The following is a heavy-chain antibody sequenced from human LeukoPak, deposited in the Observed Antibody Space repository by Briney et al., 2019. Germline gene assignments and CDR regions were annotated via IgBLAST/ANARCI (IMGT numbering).Heavy chain of an antibody. D-gene: IGHD6-13*01. CDR1: GGSFSGYY. CDR2: INHSGST. V-gene: IGHV4-34*01. CDR3: ARGEGGEQQLVSVPYYFDY. Sequence: PSETLSLTCAGYGGSFSGYYWSWIRQPPGKGLEWIGEINHSGSTNYNPSLKSRVTISVDTSKNQFSLKLSSVTAADTAVYYCARGEGGEQQLVSVPYYFDYWGQGTLVTVSS. J-gene: IGHJ4*02.